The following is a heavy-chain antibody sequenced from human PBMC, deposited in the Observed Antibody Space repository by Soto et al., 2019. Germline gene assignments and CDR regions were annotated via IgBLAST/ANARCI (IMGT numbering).Heavy chain of an antibody. CDR1: GFTFSSYA. J-gene: IGHJ5*02. V-gene: IGHV3-23*01. Sequence: GGSLRLSCAASGFTFSSYAMNWVRQAPGKGLEWVSTISGSGGSTYYADSVKGRFTISRDNSQNTLYLQMNSLRAEDTAVYYCAKDRGSIYYVNSGYFPWGQGTLVTVSS. D-gene: IGHD3-22*01. CDR2: ISGSGGST. CDR3: AKDRGSIYYVNSGYFP.